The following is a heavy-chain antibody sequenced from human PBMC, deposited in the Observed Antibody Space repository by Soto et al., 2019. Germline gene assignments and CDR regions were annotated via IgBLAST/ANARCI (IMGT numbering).Heavy chain of an antibody. CDR3: ARLSGICRGGSCYAHWFDP. Sequence: EVQLVQSGAEVKKPGESLKISCKGSGYSFPGYWIGWVRQVPGKGLEWTGIIYPGDSNTGYSPSFEGQVTFSVDKSTSTAYLQWGSLKASDTAIYYCARLSGICRGGSCYAHWFDPWGQGTLVTVSS. D-gene: IGHD2-15*01. CDR2: IYPGDSNT. CDR1: GYSFPGYW. V-gene: IGHV5-51*03. J-gene: IGHJ5*02.